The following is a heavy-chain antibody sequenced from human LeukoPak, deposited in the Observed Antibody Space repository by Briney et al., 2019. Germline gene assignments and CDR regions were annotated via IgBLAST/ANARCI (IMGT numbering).Heavy chain of an antibody. Sequence: GGSLRLSCAASGFTFSSYTMNWVRQAPGKGLQSVSSISSSSSYIYYADSVKGRFTISRDNAKNSLYLQMNSLRAEDTAVYYCAELGITMIGGVWGKGTTVTISS. CDR3: AELGITMIGGV. CDR2: ISSSSSYI. D-gene: IGHD3-10*02. J-gene: IGHJ6*04. CDR1: GFTFSSYT. V-gene: IGHV3-21*01.